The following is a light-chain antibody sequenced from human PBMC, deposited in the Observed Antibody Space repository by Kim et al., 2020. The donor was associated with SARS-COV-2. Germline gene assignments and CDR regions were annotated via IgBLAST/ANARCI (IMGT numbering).Light chain of an antibody. Sequence: SITISCTGTSSDVGSYNLVSWYQQHPGKAPKLMIYEGSKRPSGVSNRFSGSKSGNTASLTISGLQAEDEADYYCCSYAGSSTSFWVFGGGTKLTVL. CDR1: SSDVGSYNL. V-gene: IGLV2-23*01. CDR3: CSYAGSSTSFWV. CDR2: EGS. J-gene: IGLJ3*02.